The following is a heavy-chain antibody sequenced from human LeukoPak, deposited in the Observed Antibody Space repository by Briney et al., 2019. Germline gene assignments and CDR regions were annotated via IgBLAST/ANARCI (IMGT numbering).Heavy chain of an antibody. J-gene: IGHJ6*03. D-gene: IGHD2-15*01. CDR2: INWNGGST. CDR1: GLTFDDYG. V-gene: IGHV3-20*04. Sequence: GGSLRLSCGASGLTFDDYGMSWVRQAPGKGLEWVSRINWNGGSTGCADSVKGRFTISRDNAKNSLYPQMNSLRAEHTALYYCARRLSVYYMHVLRKGTTLTVSS. CDR3: ARRLSVYYMHV.